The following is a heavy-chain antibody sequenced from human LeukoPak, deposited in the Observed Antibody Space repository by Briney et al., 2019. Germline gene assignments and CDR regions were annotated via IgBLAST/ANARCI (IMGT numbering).Heavy chain of an antibody. V-gene: IGHV4-39*02. CDR1: GGSISSSSYY. Sequence: SETLSLTCTVSGGSISSSSYYWGWIRQPPGKGLEWIGSIYYSGSTYYNPSLKSRVTISVDTSKNQFSLKLSSVTAADTAVYYCAREYGGYGRYFDYWGQGTLVTVSS. CDR2: IYYSGST. CDR3: AREYGGYGRYFDY. D-gene: IGHD5-12*01. J-gene: IGHJ4*02.